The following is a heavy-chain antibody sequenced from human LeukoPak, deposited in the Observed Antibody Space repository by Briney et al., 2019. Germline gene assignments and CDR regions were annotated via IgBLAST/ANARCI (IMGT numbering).Heavy chain of an antibody. CDR1: GFTFDDYA. J-gene: IGHJ1*01. CDR3: AKGPGQH. Sequence: QAGGSLRLSCAASGFTFDDYAMHWVRQAPGKGLEWVSGISWNSGSIGYADSVKGRFTISRDNAKNSLYLQMNSLRAEDTALYYCAKGPGQHWGQGTLVTVSS. CDR2: ISWNSGSI. V-gene: IGHV3-9*01.